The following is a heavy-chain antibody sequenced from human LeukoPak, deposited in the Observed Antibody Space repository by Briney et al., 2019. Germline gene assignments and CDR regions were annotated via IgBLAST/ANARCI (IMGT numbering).Heavy chain of an antibody. CDR3: ARDSAPYSYGYGGAFDI. CDR1: GFTFSSYW. V-gene: IGHV3-7*01. Sequence: PGGSLRLSCAASGFTFSSYWMSWVRQAPGKGLEWVANIKQDGSEKYYVDSVKGRFTISRDNAKNSLYLQMNSLRAEDTAVYYCARDSAPYSYGYGGAFDIWGQGTMVTVSS. CDR2: IKQDGSEK. D-gene: IGHD5-18*01. J-gene: IGHJ3*02.